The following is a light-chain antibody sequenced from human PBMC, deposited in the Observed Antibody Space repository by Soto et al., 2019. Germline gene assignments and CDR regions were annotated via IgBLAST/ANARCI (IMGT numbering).Light chain of an antibody. CDR2: DAS. CDR3: QQYHNWWT. V-gene: IGKV3-11*01. CDR1: QSVSSY. J-gene: IGKJ1*01. Sequence: EIVLTQSPATLSLSPGERATLSCRASQSVSSYLAWYQQKPGQAPRLLIYDASNRATGIPARFSGSGSGTDFTLTINRLEPEDFAVYYCQQYHNWWTFGQGTKVDIK.